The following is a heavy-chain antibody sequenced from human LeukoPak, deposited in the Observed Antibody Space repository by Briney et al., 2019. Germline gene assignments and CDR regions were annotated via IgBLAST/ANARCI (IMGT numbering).Heavy chain of an antibody. D-gene: IGHD3-22*01. J-gene: IGHJ4*02. CDR1: GFTFSSYG. CDR3: ARQNYYDSSSSPFDY. V-gene: IGHV3-33*01. CDR2: IWYDGSNK. Sequence: GRSLRLSCAASGFTFSSYGMHWVRQAPGKGLEWMAVIWYDGSNKYYADSVKGRFTISRDNSKNTPYLQMNSLRAEDTAVYYCARQNYYDSSSSPFDYWGQGTLVTVSS.